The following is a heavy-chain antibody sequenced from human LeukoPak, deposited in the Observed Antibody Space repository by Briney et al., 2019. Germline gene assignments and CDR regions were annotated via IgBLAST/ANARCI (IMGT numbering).Heavy chain of an antibody. V-gene: IGHV3-30*03. CDR1: GFTFSDYG. Sequence: GRSLRLSCRGSGFTFSDYGIHWVRQIPGKGLEWVAVISFDGKIETYADSVKGRFTISKDFSTNTLYLDMNTVRPDDTAVYYCALYGAYFAFWGHGTLVTVSS. CDR3: ALYGAYFAF. CDR2: ISFDGKIE. J-gene: IGHJ4*01. D-gene: IGHD4-17*01.